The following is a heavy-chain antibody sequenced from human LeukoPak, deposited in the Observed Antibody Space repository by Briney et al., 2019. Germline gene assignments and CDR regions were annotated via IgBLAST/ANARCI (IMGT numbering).Heavy chain of an antibody. Sequence: GESLKISCQASGYSFPTYWIGWVRQMPGKGLEWMGIIYPGDSDTRYRPSFQGQVTISADKSISTAYLQWSSLKASDTALYYCATKYCSGGSCYIPYWGQGTLVTVSS. J-gene: IGHJ4*02. V-gene: IGHV5-51*01. CDR2: IYPGDSDT. D-gene: IGHD2-15*01. CDR1: GYSFPTYW. CDR3: ATKYCSGGSCYIPY.